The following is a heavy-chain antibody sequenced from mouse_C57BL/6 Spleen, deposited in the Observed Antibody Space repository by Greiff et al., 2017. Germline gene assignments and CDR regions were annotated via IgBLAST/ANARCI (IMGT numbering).Heavy chain of an antibody. CDR3: TTAREEFDY. J-gene: IGHJ2*01. CDR2: IDPENGDT. V-gene: IGHV14-4*01. CDR1: GFNIKDDY. Sequence: EVQLQQSGAELVRPGASVKLSCTASGFNIKDDYMHWVKQRPEQGLEWIGWIDPENGDTEYASKFQGKATITADTSSNTAYLQLSSLTSEDTAVYYCTTAREEFDYWGQGTTLTVSS.